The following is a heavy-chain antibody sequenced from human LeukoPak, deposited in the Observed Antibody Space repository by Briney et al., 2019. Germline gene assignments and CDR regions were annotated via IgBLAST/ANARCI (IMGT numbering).Heavy chain of an antibody. Sequence: GGSLRLSCAASGFTVSSNYMSWVRQAPGKGLEWVSVIYSGGSTYYADSVRGQFTISRDNAKNTLYLQMNSLRAEDTAIYYCARAMMVVANLWGVFDYWGQGALVTVSS. CDR2: IYSGGST. CDR1: GFTVSSNY. CDR3: ARAMMVVANLWGVFDY. V-gene: IGHV3-53*01. D-gene: IGHD3-22*01. J-gene: IGHJ4*02.